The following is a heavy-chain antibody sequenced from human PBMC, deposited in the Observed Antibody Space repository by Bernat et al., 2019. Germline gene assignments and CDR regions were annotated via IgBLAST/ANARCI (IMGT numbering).Heavy chain of an antibody. CDR2: IYYSGST. CDR1: GGSISSSSYY. J-gene: IGHJ2*01. Sequence: QLQLQESGPGLVKPSETLSLTCTVSGGSISSSSYYWGWIRPPPGKGLEWIGSIYYSGSTYYNPSLKSRVTISVDTSKNQFSLKLSSVTAADTAVYYCVRGGAVAGNYWYFDVWGRGTLVTVSS. D-gene: IGHD6-19*01. CDR3: VRGGAVAGNYWYFDV. V-gene: IGHV4-39*01.